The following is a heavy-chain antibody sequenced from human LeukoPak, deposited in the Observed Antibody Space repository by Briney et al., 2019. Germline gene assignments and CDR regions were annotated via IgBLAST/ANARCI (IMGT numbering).Heavy chain of an antibody. CDR1: GGSISSYY. Sequence: SETLSLTCTVSGGSISSYYWSWIRQPPGKGLEWIGYIYYSGSTNYNPSLKSRVTISVDTSKNQFSLKLSSVTAADTAVYYCARAPSGVQPLFDYWGQGTLVTVSS. CDR2: IYYSGST. D-gene: IGHD3-10*01. V-gene: IGHV4-59*01. J-gene: IGHJ4*02. CDR3: ARAPSGVQPLFDY.